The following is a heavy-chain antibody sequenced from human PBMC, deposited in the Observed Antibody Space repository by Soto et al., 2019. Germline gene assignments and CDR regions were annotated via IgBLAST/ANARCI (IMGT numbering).Heavy chain of an antibody. CDR2: INHSGSA. CDR3: ARGLVDVGGSMESYFDN. Sequence: SETLSLTCDLYGGSFSGFFWNWIRQTTGKGLEWLGEINHSGSANYNPSLRSRLTISLDTSKNQFSLKVNSVTAADTAVYYCARGLVDVGGSMESYFDNWGQGTQVTVSS. D-gene: IGHD2-21*01. CDR1: GGSFSGFF. V-gene: IGHV4-34*01. J-gene: IGHJ4*02.